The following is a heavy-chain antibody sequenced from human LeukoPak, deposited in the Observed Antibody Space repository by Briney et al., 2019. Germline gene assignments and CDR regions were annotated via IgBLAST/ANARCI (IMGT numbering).Heavy chain of an antibody. J-gene: IGHJ4*02. V-gene: IGHV3-11*01. Sequence: GGSLRLSCAASGFTFSDYYMSWIRQAPGKGLEWVSYISSSGSTIYYADSVKGRFTISRDNAKNSLYLQMNSLSAEDTAVYYCARRRDSGSLQHFDYWGQGTLVTVSS. CDR1: GFTFSDYY. CDR3: ARRRDSGSLQHFDY. D-gene: IGHD1-26*01. CDR2: ISSSGSTI.